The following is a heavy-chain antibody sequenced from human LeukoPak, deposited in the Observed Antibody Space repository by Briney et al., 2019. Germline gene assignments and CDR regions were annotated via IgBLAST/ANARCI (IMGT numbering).Heavy chain of an antibody. D-gene: IGHD3-3*01. CDR1: GYPFIGNY. Sequence: SVKVSCKASGYPFIGNYIHWVRQAPGQGLEWMGWINPNSGGTNYAQKFQGRVTMTRDTSISTAYMELSRLRSDDTAVYYCARGGVTIFGPSDYWGQGTLVTVSS. V-gene: IGHV1-2*02. CDR3: ARGGVTIFGPSDY. CDR2: INPNSGGT. J-gene: IGHJ4*02.